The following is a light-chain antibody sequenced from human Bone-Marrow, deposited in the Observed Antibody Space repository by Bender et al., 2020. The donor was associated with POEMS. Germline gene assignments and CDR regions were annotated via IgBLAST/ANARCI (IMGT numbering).Light chain of an antibody. J-gene: IGLJ3*02. CDR3: SSYAGTNILV. CDR2: INN. CDR1: SSNIGTNP. Sequence: QSVLTQPPSASGTPGQRVTISCSGSSSNIGTNPVNWYQQLPGTAPKLLIYINNQRPSGVPDRFSGSKSGNTASLTVSGLQAEDEADYYCSSYAGTNILVFGGGTKLTVL. V-gene: IGLV1-44*01.